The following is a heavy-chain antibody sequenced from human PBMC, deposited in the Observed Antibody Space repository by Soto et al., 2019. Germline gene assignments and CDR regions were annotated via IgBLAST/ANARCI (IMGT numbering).Heavy chain of an antibody. V-gene: IGHV4-59*01. J-gene: IGHJ4*02. CDR2: MFYSGSP. Sequence: SETLSLTCTVTGTSIPSYYWSWIRQPPGKGLEWIGYMFYSGSPNYTPSLKSRVTISVDTSKNQFSLRLSSVTAADTAVYYCARDYDSSGYYYQYWGQGTLVTVSS. D-gene: IGHD3-22*01. CDR3: ARDYDSSGYYYQY. CDR1: GTSIPSYY.